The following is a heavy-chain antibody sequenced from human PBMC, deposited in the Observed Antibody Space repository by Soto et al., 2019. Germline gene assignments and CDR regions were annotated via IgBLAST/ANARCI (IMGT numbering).Heavy chain of an antibody. Sequence: GGSLRLSCAASGFTFDDYAMHWVRQAPGKGLEWVSGISWNSGRIGYADSVKGRFSISRDNAKNSLFLQMNSLRAEDTALYYCAKARGTMLVGADLDYWGQGTLVTVSS. V-gene: IGHV3-9*01. CDR1: GFTFDDYA. CDR3: AKARGTMLVGADLDY. CDR2: ISWNSGRI. D-gene: IGHD3-22*01. J-gene: IGHJ4*02.